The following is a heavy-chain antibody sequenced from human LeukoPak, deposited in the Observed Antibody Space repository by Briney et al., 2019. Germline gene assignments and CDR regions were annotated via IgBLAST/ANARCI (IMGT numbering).Heavy chain of an antibody. CDR1: GFTFSSYE. Sequence: GGSLRLSCAASGFTFSSYEMNWVRQAPGKGLERVSYISSSGSTIYYADSVKGRFTISRDNAKNSLYLQMNSLRAEDTAVYYCARDLTSSRPLAFDAFDIWGQGTMVTVSS. CDR2: ISSSGSTI. D-gene: IGHD3-3*01. V-gene: IGHV3-48*03. J-gene: IGHJ3*02. CDR3: ARDLTSSRPLAFDAFDI.